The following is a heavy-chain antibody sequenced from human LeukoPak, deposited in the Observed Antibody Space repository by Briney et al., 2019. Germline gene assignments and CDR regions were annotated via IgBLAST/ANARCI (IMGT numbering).Heavy chain of an antibody. CDR2: IYYSGST. D-gene: IGHD1-26*01. J-gene: IGHJ4*02. CDR3: ARDSVYSGSSLDY. Sequence: KASETLSLTCTVSGGSISSGSYYWSWIRQPAGKGLEWIGYIYYSGSTYYNPSLKSRVTISVDTSKNQFSLKLSSVTAADTAVYYCARDSVYSGSSLDYWGQGTLVTVSS. V-gene: IGHV4-61*10. CDR1: GGSISSGSYY.